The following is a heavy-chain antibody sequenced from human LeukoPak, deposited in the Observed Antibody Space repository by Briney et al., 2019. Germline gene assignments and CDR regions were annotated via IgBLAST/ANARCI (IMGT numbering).Heavy chain of an antibody. J-gene: IGHJ6*02. CDR1: GYTFTSYG. Sequence: ASAKVSCKASGYTFTSYGISWVRQAPGQGLEWMGWISAYNGNTNYAQKLQGRVTMTTDTSTSTAYMELRSLRSDDTAVYYCASHLTAGYFDWLSPNGMDVWGQGTTVTVSS. V-gene: IGHV1-18*01. D-gene: IGHD3-9*01. CDR2: ISAYNGNT. CDR3: ASHLTAGYFDWLSPNGMDV.